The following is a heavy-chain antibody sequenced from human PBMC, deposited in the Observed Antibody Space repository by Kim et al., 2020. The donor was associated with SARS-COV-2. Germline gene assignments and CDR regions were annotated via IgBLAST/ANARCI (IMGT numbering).Heavy chain of an antibody. Sequence: KRYSPSLKSRLTITKDTSKNQVVLTMTNMDPVDTATYYCAHSTWIQLLGDWGQGTLVTVSS. J-gene: IGHJ4*02. D-gene: IGHD5-18*01. CDR3: AHSTWIQLLGD. V-gene: IGHV2-5*01. CDR2: K.